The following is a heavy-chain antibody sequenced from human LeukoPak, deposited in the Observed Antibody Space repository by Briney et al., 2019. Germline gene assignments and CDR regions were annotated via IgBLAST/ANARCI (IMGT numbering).Heavy chain of an antibody. CDR3: ARRGLVRGVIIKWRSGFDY. D-gene: IGHD3-10*01. J-gene: IGHJ4*02. Sequence: SETLSLTCAVYGGSFSGYYWSWIRQPPGKGLEWIGEINHSGSTNYNPSLKSRVTISVDTSKNQFSLKLSPVTAADTAVYYCARRGLVRGVIIKWRSGFDYWGQGTLVTVSS. CDR2: INHSGST. V-gene: IGHV4-34*01. CDR1: GGSFSGYY.